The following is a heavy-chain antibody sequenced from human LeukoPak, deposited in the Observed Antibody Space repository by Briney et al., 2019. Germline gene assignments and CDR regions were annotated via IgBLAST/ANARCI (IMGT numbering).Heavy chain of an antibody. Sequence: GGSLRLSCAASGFTFSSYAMSWFRQAPGKGLEWVSAISGSGGSTYYADSVKGRFTISRDNSKNTLYLQMNSLRAEDTAVYYCASGERYFDWLTYYFDYWGQGTLVTVSS. CDR1: GFTFSSYA. J-gene: IGHJ4*02. V-gene: IGHV3-23*01. CDR3: ASGERYFDWLTYYFDY. CDR2: ISGSGGST. D-gene: IGHD3-9*01.